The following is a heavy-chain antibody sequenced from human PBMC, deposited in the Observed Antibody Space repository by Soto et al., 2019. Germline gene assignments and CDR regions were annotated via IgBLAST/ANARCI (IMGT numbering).Heavy chain of an antibody. V-gene: IGHV3-30*03. Sequence: GGSLRLSCGAPGVTFKDYGMHWVRQAPGKGLEWVAVISYDGKQTYYADSVKGRFTISKDKSKRTLFLQMNSLRVDDTAVYYCARDGWGSNWYCDLWGRGTLVTVSS. D-gene: IGHD3-16*01. CDR1: GVTFKDYG. CDR2: ISYDGKQT. CDR3: ARDGWGSNWYCDL. J-gene: IGHJ2*01.